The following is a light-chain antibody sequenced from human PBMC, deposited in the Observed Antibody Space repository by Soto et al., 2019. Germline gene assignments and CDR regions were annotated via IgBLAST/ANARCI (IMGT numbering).Light chain of an antibody. V-gene: IGKV1-33*01. Sequence: DIQMTQSPFSLSASVGDRVTITCQASQYISNYLNWYQQKPGKAPKLLIRDASNLETGVPSRFSGSGSGTDFTFTITSLQPEDIATYYCQQYDNLPFTFGGGTKVEIK. J-gene: IGKJ4*01. CDR3: QQYDNLPFT. CDR1: QYISNY. CDR2: DAS.